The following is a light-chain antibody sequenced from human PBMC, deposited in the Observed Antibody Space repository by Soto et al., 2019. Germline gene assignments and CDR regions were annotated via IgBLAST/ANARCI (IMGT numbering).Light chain of an antibody. Sequence: EIVLTQSPATLSLSPGERATLSCWASQSVNRYLVWYQQKPGQAPRLLMYDASKRATGIQARFSGSGSGTDFTLTISSLEPEDFAVYYCKQRDIWPWTFGQGTKVDI. CDR1: QSVNRY. J-gene: IGKJ1*01. CDR2: DAS. V-gene: IGKV3-11*01. CDR3: KQRDIWPWT.